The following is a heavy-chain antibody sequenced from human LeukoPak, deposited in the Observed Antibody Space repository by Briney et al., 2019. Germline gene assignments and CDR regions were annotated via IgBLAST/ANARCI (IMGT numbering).Heavy chain of an antibody. CDR2: IIPILGIA. V-gene: IGHV1-69*04. Sequence: GASVKVSCKASGGTFSSYAISWVRQAPGQGLEWMGRIIPILGIANYAQKFQGRVTITADKSTSTAYMELSSLRSEDTAVYYCAGLLSYSSGWGSEYFQHWGQGTLVTVSS. D-gene: IGHD6-19*01. J-gene: IGHJ1*01. CDR3: AGLLSYSSGWGSEYFQH. CDR1: GGTFSSYA.